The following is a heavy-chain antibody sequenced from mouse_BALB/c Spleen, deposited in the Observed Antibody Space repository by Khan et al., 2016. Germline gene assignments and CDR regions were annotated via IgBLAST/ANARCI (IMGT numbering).Heavy chain of an antibody. Sequence: VQLVESGPGLVQPSQSLSITCTVSGFSLTSYGVHWVRQSPGKGLEWLGVIWSGGSTDYNAAFISRLSISKDNSKSQVFFKMNSLQANDTAIYYCARNYGNYYYAMDYWGQGTSVTVSS. CDR3: ARNYGNYYYAMDY. CDR2: IWSGGST. D-gene: IGHD2-1*01. J-gene: IGHJ4*01. V-gene: IGHV2-2*02. CDR1: GFSLTSYG.